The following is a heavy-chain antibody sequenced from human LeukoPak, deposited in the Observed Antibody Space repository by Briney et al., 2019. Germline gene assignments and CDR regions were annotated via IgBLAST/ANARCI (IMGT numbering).Heavy chain of an antibody. CDR2: ISTNSGNT. Sequence: VASVNISCKAFGYSFTRNGISWLRQAPGQGLEWMGWISTNSGNTNYAQNLQGRVTMTTDTSASTAYMELRSLSSDDTAVYYCARDVMYAFDSWGQGTPVTVSS. CDR1: GYSFTRNG. D-gene: IGHD2-8*01. V-gene: IGHV1-18*04. CDR3: ARDVMYAFDS. J-gene: IGHJ5*01.